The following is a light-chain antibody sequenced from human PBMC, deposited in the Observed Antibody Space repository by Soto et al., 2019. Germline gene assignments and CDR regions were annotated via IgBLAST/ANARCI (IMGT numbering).Light chain of an antibody. CDR1: QSVSSSY. J-gene: IGKJ4*01. CDR2: GAS. CDR3: QQYGSSPRVT. Sequence: EIVLTQSPGTLSLSPGERATLSCRASQSVSSSYLAWYQQKPGQAPRLLIYGASSRATGIPDRFSGSGSGTDFTLTISSLEPEDFAVYYSQQYGSSPRVTFGGGTKVEIK. V-gene: IGKV3-20*01.